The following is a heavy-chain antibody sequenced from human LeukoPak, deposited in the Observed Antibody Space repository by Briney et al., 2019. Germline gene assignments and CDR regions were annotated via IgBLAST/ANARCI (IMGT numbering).Heavy chain of an antibody. CDR1: GGSISSDY. J-gene: IGHJ4*02. CDR3: ARSSGGWLPGDY. Sequence: SETLSLTCTVSGGSISSDYWNWIRQPPGKGLEWIGYIYYSGNTNYNPSLKSRVTISVDTSKNQFFLNLTPVTAADTAVYYCARSSGGWLPGDYWGQGTLVTVSS. V-gene: IGHV4-59*01. D-gene: IGHD5-12*01. CDR2: IYYSGNT.